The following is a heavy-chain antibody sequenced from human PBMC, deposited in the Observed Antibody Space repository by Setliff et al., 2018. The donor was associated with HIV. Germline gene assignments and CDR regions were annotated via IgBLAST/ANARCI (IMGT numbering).Heavy chain of an antibody. CDR1: GFTFSNYG. Sequence: GGSLRLSCAASGFTFSNYGMHWVRQAPGKGLEWVAVIWYDGSNKYYADSVKGRFTISRDNSKNTLYLQMNSLRAEDTAVYYCAKTTMVRGVHSEDYFDYWGQGTLVTVSS. CDR3: AKTTMVRGVHSEDYFDY. CDR2: IWYDGSNK. J-gene: IGHJ4*02. D-gene: IGHD3-10*01. V-gene: IGHV3-33*06.